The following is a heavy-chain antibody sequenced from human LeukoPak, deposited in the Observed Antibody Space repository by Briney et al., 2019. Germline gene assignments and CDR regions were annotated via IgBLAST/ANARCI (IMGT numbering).Heavy chain of an antibody. Sequence: GGSLRLSCAASGFTFSRYWMHWVRQAPGKGLVWVARIRSDGTITSYADSVKGRFTISRDNAKNTLYLQMNSLRAEDTALYYCARDIEDGVSWGQGTLVTVSS. V-gene: IGHV3-74*01. CDR2: IRSDGTIT. CDR3: ARDIEDGVS. D-gene: IGHD5-24*01. CDR1: GFTFSRYW. J-gene: IGHJ5*02.